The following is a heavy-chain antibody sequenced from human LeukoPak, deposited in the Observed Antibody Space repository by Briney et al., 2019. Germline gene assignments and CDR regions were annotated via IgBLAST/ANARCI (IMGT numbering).Heavy chain of an antibody. CDR3: ARSLSGYDPLSAF. Sequence: GGSLRLSCEVSGFTFSSYSMTWVRQVPGRGLEWIAYMTASSVTFYYADSVRGRFTISRDNARNSLFLQMNSLTVEDTTVYYCARSLSGYDPLSAFWGQGTLVTVSS. J-gene: IGHJ4*02. D-gene: IGHD5-12*01. CDR1: GFTFSSYS. CDR2: MTASSVTF. V-gene: IGHV3-48*04.